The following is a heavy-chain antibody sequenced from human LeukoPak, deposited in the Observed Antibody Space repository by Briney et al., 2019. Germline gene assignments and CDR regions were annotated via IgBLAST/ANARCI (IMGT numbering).Heavy chain of an antibody. V-gene: IGHV4-38-2*02. D-gene: IGHD4-23*01. CDR1: GYSISRGYY. J-gene: IGHJ4*02. Sequence: SETLSLTCTLSGYSISRGYYWGWIRQSPGKGLEWIGNVFHSGSAYYNPSLKSRVTISVDTSKNQFSLKLSSVTAADTAVYYCARLYYGGNYFDYWGQGTLVTVSS. CDR3: ARLYYGGNYFDY. CDR2: VFHSGSA.